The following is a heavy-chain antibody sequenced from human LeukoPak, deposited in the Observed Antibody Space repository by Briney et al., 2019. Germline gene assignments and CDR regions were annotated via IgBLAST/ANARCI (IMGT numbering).Heavy chain of an antibody. CDR3: ARGGLGAMVHFDY. J-gene: IGHJ4*02. V-gene: IGHV1-69*05. CDR1: GGAFSSYA. CDR2: IIPIFGTA. D-gene: IGHD5-18*01. Sequence: SVKVSCKASGGAFSSYAISWVRQAPGQGLEWMGGIIPIFGTANYAQKFQGRVTITTDESTSTAYMELSSLRSEDTAVYYCARGGLGAMVHFDYWGQGTLVTVSS.